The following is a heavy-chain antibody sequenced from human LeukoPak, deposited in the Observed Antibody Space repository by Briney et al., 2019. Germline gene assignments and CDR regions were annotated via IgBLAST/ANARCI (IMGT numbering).Heavy chain of an antibody. CDR1: GFTVNNYY. J-gene: IGHJ5*02. V-gene: IGHV3-53*01. D-gene: IGHD6-19*01. Sequence: PGGSLRLSCAASGFTVNNYYMHWVRRAPGKGLEWVSIIYPGGTTSYADSVKGRFTISRDNSKNTLYLQVNSLRAEDTGVYYCARDLYNSGWFEHWGQGTLVTVSS. CDR3: ARDLYNSGWFEH. CDR2: IYPGGTT.